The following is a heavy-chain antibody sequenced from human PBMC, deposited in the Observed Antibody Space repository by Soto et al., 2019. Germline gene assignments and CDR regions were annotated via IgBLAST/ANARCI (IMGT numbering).Heavy chain of an antibody. Sequence: RASVKVSCKASGYSFTGYHIHWVRQAPGQGLEWMGWMNPISGVTNYAQKFQGRVAMTRDTAISTAYMELRGLRSDETAVYYCARFPRDHGILTGPTGYYYGMGVWGQGTTGTVSS. CDR2: MNPISGVT. J-gene: IGHJ6*02. CDR1: GYSFTGYH. CDR3: ARFPRDHGILTGPTGYYYGMGV. D-gene: IGHD3-9*01. V-gene: IGHV1-2*02.